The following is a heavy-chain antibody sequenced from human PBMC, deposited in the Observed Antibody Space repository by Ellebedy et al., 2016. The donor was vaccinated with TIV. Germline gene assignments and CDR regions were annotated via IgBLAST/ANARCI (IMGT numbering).Heavy chain of an antibody. J-gene: IGHJ4*02. CDR3: SRQTDSCHDY. CDR1: GFTFSASH. D-gene: IGHD1-14*01. Sequence: GGSLRLFXAASGFTFSASHMHWVRQASGKGLEWVGHVRNKADGYATAYGASVNGRFTISRDDAENTAYLQMSSLRPEDTAVYYCSRQTDSCHDYWGQGILVTVSS. CDR2: VRNKADGYAT. V-gene: IGHV3-73*01.